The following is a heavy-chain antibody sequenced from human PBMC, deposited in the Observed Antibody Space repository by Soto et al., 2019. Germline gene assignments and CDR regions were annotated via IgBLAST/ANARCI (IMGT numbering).Heavy chain of an antibody. V-gene: IGHV1-2*02. CDR1: GYTFSDYY. J-gene: IGHJ4*02. CDR3: AREPATAKPEGVDF. Sequence: QVQLVQSGAEVRKPGASVKVSCKASGYTFSDYYIHWVRQAPGQGLEWMGWINPHSGGTKYAPKFQGGVTMTRDTSITTAYMDLSRLRSGDTAVYYCAREPATAKPEGVDFWGQGTLVTVSS. CDR2: INPHSGGT. D-gene: IGHD1-1*01.